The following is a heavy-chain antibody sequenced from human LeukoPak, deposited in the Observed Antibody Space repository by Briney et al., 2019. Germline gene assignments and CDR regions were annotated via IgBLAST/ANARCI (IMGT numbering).Heavy chain of an antibody. CDR3: ARDPNPYYYDSSGYYHNTYFDY. V-gene: IGHV1-69*01. CDR2: IIPIFGTA. J-gene: IGHJ4*02. D-gene: IGHD3-22*01. CDR1: GGTFSSYA. Sequence: GSSVKVSCKASGGTFSSYAISWVRQAPGQGLEWMGGIIPIFGTANYAQKFQGRVTITADESTSTAYMELSSLRSEDTAVYYCARDPNPYYYDSSGYYHNTYFDYWGQGTLVTVSS.